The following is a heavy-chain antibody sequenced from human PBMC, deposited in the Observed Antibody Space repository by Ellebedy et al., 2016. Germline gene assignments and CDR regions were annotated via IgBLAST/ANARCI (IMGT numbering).Heavy chain of an antibody. V-gene: IGHV3-9*01. J-gene: IGHJ4*02. CDR3: ARDQGSFDY. Sequence: GGSLRLXCAASGFTFDDYAMHWVRQAPGKGLEWVSGISWNSGSIGYADSVKGRFTISRDNAKNSLYLQMNSLRAEDTAVYYCARDQGSFDYWGQGTLVTVSS. CDR2: ISWNSGSI. D-gene: IGHD3-10*01. CDR1: GFTFDDYA.